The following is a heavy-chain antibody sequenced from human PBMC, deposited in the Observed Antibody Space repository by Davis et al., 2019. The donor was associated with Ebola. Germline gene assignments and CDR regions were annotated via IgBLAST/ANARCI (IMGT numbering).Heavy chain of an antibody. J-gene: IGHJ3*02. CDR1: GGTFSSYA. CDR2: IIPIFGTA. Sequence: SVKVSCKASGGTFSSYAISWVRQAPGQGLEWMGGIIPIFGTANYAQKFQGRVTMTTDTSTSTAYMELRSLRSDDTAVYYCARQGGWQWLTDAFDIWGQGTMVTVSS. CDR3: ARQGGWQWLTDAFDI. D-gene: IGHD6-19*01. V-gene: IGHV1-69*05.